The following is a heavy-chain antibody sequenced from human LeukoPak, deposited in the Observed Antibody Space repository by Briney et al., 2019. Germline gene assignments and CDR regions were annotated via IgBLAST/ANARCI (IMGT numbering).Heavy chain of an antibody. J-gene: IGHJ3*02. Sequence: PGGSLRLSCAASGFIFSSYGMSWVRQAPGKGLEWVSGISGSGGSTYYADSVKGRFTISRDNSKNTLYLQMNSLRAEDTAVYYCAKKEMATSAFDIWGQGTMVTVSS. CDR1: GFIFSSYG. CDR2: ISGSGGST. D-gene: IGHD5-24*01. V-gene: IGHV3-23*01. CDR3: AKKEMATSAFDI.